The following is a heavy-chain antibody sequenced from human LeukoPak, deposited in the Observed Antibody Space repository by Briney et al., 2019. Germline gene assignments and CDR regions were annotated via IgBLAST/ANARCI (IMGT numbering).Heavy chain of an antibody. D-gene: IGHD3-10*01. CDR2: IIPIFGTA. CDR3: ARDESSGHGNYFDY. V-gene: IGHV1-69*13. Sequence: ASVKVSCKASGGTFSSYAISWVRQAPGQGLEWMGGIIPIFGTANYAQKFQGRVTITADESTSTAYMELSSLRSEDTAVYYCARDESSGHGNYFDYWGQGTLVTVSS. CDR1: GGTFSSYA. J-gene: IGHJ4*02.